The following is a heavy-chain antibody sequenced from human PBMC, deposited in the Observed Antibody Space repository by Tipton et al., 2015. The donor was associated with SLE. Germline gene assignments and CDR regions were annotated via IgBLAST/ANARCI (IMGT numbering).Heavy chain of an antibody. CDR3: TTESIAVAGKIDY. J-gene: IGHJ4*02. D-gene: IGHD6-19*01. CDR1: GGSFSGYY. CDR2: IRSKAYGGTT. V-gene: IGHV3-49*03. Sequence: SLRLSCAVYGGSFSGYYWSWIRQPPGKGLEWVGFIRSKAYGGTTEYAASVKGRFTISRDDSKSIAYLQMNSLKTEDTAVYYCTTESIAVAGKIDYWGQGTLVTVSS.